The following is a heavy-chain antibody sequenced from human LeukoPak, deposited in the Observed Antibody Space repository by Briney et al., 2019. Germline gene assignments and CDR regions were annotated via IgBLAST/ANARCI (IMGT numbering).Heavy chain of an antibody. CDR1: GGSFSGYY. CDR2: INHSGST. J-gene: IGHJ4*02. D-gene: IGHD3-22*01. CDR3: ARGPVSDSSGYYQNFDY. Sequence: TETLSLTCAVYGGSFSGYYWSWIRKPPGKGLEWIGEINHSGSTNYNPSLKSRVTISVDTSKNQFSLKLSSVTAADTAVYYCARGPVSDSSGYYQNFDYWGQGALVTVSS. V-gene: IGHV4-34*01.